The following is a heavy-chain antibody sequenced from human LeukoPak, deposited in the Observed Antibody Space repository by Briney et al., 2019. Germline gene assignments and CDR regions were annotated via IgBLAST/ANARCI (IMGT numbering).Heavy chain of an antibody. CDR2: ISSSGSTI. V-gene: IGHV3-48*03. Sequence: PGGSLRLSCAASGFTFSSYAMSWVRQAPGKGLEWVSYISSSGSTIYYADSVKGRFTISRDNAKNSLYLQMNSLRAEDTAVYYCARQLDRAAAGTLGYWGQGTLVTVSS. J-gene: IGHJ4*02. CDR3: ARQLDRAAAGTLGY. D-gene: IGHD6-13*01. CDR1: GFTFSSYA.